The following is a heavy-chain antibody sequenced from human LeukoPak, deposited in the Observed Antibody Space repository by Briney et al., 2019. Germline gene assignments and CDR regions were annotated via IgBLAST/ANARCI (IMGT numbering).Heavy chain of an antibody. CDR3: ADRGLRYFDWLSPGAFDV. CDR1: GGSISSSGYY. D-gene: IGHD3-9*01. Sequence: SEALSLTCTVSGGSISSSGYYWGWIRQPPGKGLEWIGNVYYSGRSYYNSSLKSRVTISVDTSKNQFSLTLSSVTAADTAVYYCADRGLRYFDWLSPGAFDVWGHGTMVTVSS. V-gene: IGHV4-39*01. J-gene: IGHJ3*01. CDR2: VYYSGRS.